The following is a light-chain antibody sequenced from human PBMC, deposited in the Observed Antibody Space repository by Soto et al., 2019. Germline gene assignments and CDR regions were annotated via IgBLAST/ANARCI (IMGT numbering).Light chain of an antibody. J-gene: IGKJ1*01. CDR1: QGISNY. Sequence: DIQMTQSPSSLSASVGDRVTITCRASQGISNYLAWYQQKPGKVPKLLIYAASTLQSGVPSRFSGSGSGTDFTVTISSLQPEDVATYYCQKYNSAPQGTFGQGTKVEIK. CDR3: QKYNSAPQGT. CDR2: AAS. V-gene: IGKV1-27*01.